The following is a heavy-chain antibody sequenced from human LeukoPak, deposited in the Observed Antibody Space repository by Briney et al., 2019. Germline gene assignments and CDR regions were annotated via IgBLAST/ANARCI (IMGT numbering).Heavy chain of an antibody. CDR2: INSYSHNT. V-gene: IGHV1-18*01. D-gene: IGHD2-2*01. J-gene: IGHJ6*02. CDR3: ASHYCSSTSCYDGYYYYGMDV. CDR1: GYTFSSYG. Sequence: ASVKVSCKASGYTFSSYGIGWVRQAPGQGLEWMGWINSYSHNTNSAQKLQGRVTMTTDTSTSTAYMELRSLRSDDTAVYYCASHYCSSTSCYDGYYYYGMDVWGQGTTVTVSS.